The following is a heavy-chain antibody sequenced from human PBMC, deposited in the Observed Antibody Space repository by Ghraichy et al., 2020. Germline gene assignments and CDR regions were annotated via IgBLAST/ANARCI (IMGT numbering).Heavy chain of an antibody. CDR2: IPYDGSNE. D-gene: IGHD5-18*01. J-gene: IGHJ4*02. CDR1: GFTFSSYD. Sequence: GGSLRLSCAASGFTFSSYDMHWVRQAPGKGLEWVAVIPYDGSNEYYADSVKGRFTISRDNSKNTLYLQMNSLRAEDTAVYYCAKGGSGAVMVYFDYWGQGTLVTVSS. V-gene: IGHV3-30*18. CDR3: AKGGSGAVMVYFDY.